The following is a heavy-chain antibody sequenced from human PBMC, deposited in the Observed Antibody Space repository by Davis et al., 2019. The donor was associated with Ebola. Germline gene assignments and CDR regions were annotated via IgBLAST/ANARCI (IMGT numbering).Heavy chain of an antibody. CDR1: GFTFSSYW. D-gene: IGHD1-1*01. CDR3: ARGLRDPRPGYYYGMDV. V-gene: IGHV4-59*08. J-gene: IGHJ6*02. Sequence: ESLKISCAASGFTFSSYWMSWVRQPPGKGLEWIGYIYYSGSTNYNPSLKSRVTISVDTSKNQFSLKLSSVTAADTAVYYCARGLRDPRPGYYYGMDVWGQGTTVTVSS. CDR2: IYYSGST.